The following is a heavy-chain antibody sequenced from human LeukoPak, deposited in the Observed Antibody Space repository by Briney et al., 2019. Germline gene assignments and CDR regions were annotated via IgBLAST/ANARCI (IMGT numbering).Heavy chain of an antibody. V-gene: IGHV3-72*01. CDR2: TRNKANSYTT. CDR1: GFTFSDHY. J-gene: IGHJ6*03. CDR3: ARDQGFWSGYYGNYYMDV. D-gene: IGHD3-3*01. Sequence: PGGSLRLSCAASGFTFSDHYMEWVRQTPGKGLEWVGRTRNKANSYTTGYAASVKGRFTISRDDSKNSLYLQMNSLKTEDTAVYYCARDQGFWSGYYGNYYMDVWGKGTTVTVSS.